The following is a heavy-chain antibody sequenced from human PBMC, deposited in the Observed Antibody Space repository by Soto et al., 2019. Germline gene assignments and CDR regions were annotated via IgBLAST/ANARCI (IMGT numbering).Heavy chain of an antibody. V-gene: IGHV3-30-3*01. J-gene: IGHJ4*02. CDR1: GFTFSSYA. Sequence: QEQLVESGGGVVQPGKSLKLSCAPSGFTFSSYAMHWVRQAPGKGLEWVALISYDVITKYYTDSVKGRFTIPRDNSKNTLFLQMNSLRPEDTAVYYCARGRGNSGWAYFDYWGQGTLVTVSS. CDR3: ARGRGNSGWAYFDY. CDR2: ISYDVITK. D-gene: IGHD6-19*01.